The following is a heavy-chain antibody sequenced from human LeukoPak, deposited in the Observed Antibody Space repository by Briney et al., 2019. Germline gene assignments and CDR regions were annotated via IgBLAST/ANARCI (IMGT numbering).Heavy chain of an antibody. CDR1: GGSTSSSSYY. CDR3: ARVGVQWLPTYNWFDP. Sequence: SETLSLTCTVSGGSTSSSSYYWGWIRQPPGKGLEWIGSIYYSGSTYYNPSLKSRVTISVDTSKNQFSLKLSSVTAADTAVYYCARVGVQWLPTYNWFDPWGQGTLVTVSS. V-gene: IGHV4-39*07. D-gene: IGHD5-12*01. J-gene: IGHJ5*02. CDR2: IYYSGST.